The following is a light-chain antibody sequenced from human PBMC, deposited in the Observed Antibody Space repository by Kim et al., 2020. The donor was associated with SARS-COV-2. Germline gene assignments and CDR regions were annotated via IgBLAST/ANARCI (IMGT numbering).Light chain of an antibody. CDR3: HQYNSAPPLT. CDR2: DAS. J-gene: IGKJ4*01. V-gene: IGKV3-20*01. CDR1: RSVANQ. Sequence: SPEERATLSCRARRSVANQLAWYQQKPGQAPRTLIYDASNRAIGIPDKFSGSGSGTDFTLTISRLEPEDSALYYCHQYNSAPPLTFGGGTKVEIK.